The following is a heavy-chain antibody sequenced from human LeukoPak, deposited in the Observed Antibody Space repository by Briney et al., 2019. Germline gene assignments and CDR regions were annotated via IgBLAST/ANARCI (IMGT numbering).Heavy chain of an antibody. Sequence: PGGSLRLSCAASGFTVSSNYMSWVRQAPGKGLEWVSVIYSGGSTYYADSVKGRFTISRDNSKNTLFLQMNSLRAEDTAVYYCAKYRSYYFDYWGQGSLVTVSS. J-gene: IGHJ4*02. CDR2: IYSGGST. D-gene: IGHD5-12*01. CDR3: AKYRSYYFDY. CDR1: GFTVSSNY. V-gene: IGHV3-66*01.